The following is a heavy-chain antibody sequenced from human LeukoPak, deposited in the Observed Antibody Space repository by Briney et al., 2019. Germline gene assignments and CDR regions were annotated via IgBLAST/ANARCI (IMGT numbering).Heavy chain of an antibody. V-gene: IGHV4-34*01. CDR2: INHSGST. J-gene: IGHJ4*02. CDR1: GFTFSSYA. D-gene: IGHD1-26*01. CDR3: ARGLSGSYRDFDY. Sequence: PGGSLRLSCAASGFTFSSYAMHWVRQPPGKGLEWIGEINHSGSTSYNPSLKSRVTISVDTSKNQFSLKLSSVTAADTAVYYCARGLSGSYRDFDYWGQGTLVTVSS.